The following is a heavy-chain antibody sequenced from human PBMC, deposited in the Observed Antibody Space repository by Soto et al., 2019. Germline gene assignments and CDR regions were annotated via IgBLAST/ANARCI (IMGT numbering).Heavy chain of an antibody. V-gene: IGHV3-23*01. J-gene: IGHJ4*02. D-gene: IGHD3-22*01. CDR3: AKLYDSSGYVVGYFDY. CDR1: GFTFSSYA. Sequence: LRLSCAASGFTFSSYAMSWVRQAPGKGLEWVSAISGSGGSTYYADSVKGRFTISRDNSKNTLYLQMNSLRAEDTAVYYCAKLYDSSGYVVGYFDYWGQGTLVTVSS. CDR2: ISGSGGST.